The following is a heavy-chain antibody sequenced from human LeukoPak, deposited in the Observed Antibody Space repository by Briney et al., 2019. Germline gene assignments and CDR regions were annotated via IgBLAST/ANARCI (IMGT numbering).Heavy chain of an antibody. CDR2: ISPSGSIS. CDR1: GFTFSSHG. Sequence: PGGSLRLSCAASGFTFSSHGINWVRQAPGKGLEWVSGISPSGSISYYADSVKGRFTISRDNSKNTLYLQMNSLRAEDTAVYYCARRFKGNRAAAGTGRYWGQGTLVTVSS. V-gene: IGHV3-23*01. J-gene: IGHJ4*02. D-gene: IGHD6-13*01. CDR3: ARRFKGNRAAAGTGRY.